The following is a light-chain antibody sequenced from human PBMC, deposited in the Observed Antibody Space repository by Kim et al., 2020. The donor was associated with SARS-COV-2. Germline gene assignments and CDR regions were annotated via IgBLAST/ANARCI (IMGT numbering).Light chain of an antibody. CDR2: AAS. CDR3: QQSYSPPLT. Sequence: DIQMTQSPSSLSASVGDRVTITCRASQSISNYLNWYQQKPGKAPKLLIYAASSFQSGVPSRFSGTGSGTDFTLTISSLQPEDFATYYWQQSYSPPLTFGRGTRLEIK. CDR1: QSISNY. V-gene: IGKV1-39*01. J-gene: IGKJ5*01.